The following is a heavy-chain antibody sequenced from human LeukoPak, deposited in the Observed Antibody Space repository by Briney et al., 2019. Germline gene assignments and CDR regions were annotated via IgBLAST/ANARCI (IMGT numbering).Heavy chain of an antibody. J-gene: IGHJ2*01. Sequence: SQTLSLTCTVSGVSISSGGYYWSWIRQPPGKGLEWIGYIYHSGSTYYNPSLKSRVTISVDTSKNQFSLKLSSVTAADTAVYYCARPTMTTVTSRFGWYFDLWGRGTLVTVSS. CDR3: ARPTMTTVTSRFGWYFDL. CDR2: IYHSGST. V-gene: IGHV4-30-2*01. D-gene: IGHD4-17*01. CDR1: GVSISSGGYY.